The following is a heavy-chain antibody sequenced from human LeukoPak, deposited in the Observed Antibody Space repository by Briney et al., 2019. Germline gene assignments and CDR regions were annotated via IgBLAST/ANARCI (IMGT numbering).Heavy chain of an antibody. V-gene: IGHV1-18*01. J-gene: IGHJ4*02. CDR1: GYIFTSDG. CDR3: ARDMRHYRYYESDEYYFNFEY. CDR2: ISANNGET. D-gene: IGHD3-22*01. Sequence: GASVTDSCKASGYIFTSDGLSWGREAPGQRLEWMGWISANNGETHYAEKLQGRLTITRDMYTKTVHMELRSLRSDDTAVYYCARDMRHYRYYESDEYYFNFEYWGQGTLVTVSS.